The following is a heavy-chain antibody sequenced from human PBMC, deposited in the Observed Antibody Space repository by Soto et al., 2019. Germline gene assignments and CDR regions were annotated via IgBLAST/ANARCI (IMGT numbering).Heavy chain of an antibody. J-gene: IGHJ4*02. Sequence: PSETLSLTCIVSGDAIGGNSFYLGLIRQTPGKGREWIGSIHYNGNTYYNPSLKRRATISVDAPKNQFSMKLSSVTAADTAVYFCANLRGPVIFDHWSPGTQVTVSS. D-gene: IGHD3-16*02. CDR2: IHYNGNT. V-gene: IGHV4-39*01. CDR1: GDAIGGNSFY. CDR3: ANLRGPVIFDH.